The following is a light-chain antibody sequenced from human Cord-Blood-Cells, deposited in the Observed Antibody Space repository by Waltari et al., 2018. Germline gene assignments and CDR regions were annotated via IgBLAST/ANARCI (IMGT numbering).Light chain of an antibody. Sequence: QSALTQPASVSGSPGQSITISCTGTSSDVGGYNYVSWYQQYPGKAPKLMIYEVSNRPAGVSNRFAGSKSGNPASLTISGLQAEDEADYYCSSYTSSSTLVFGGGTKLTVL. CDR3: SSYTSSSTLV. V-gene: IGLV2-14*01. CDR2: EVS. CDR1: SSDVGGYNY. J-gene: IGLJ3*02.